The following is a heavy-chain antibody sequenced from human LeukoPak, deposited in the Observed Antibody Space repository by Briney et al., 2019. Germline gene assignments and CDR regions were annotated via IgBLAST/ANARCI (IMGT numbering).Heavy chain of an antibody. CDR3: ASLKWELLIDY. J-gene: IGHJ4*02. V-gene: IGHV4-39*01. D-gene: IGHD1-26*01. CDR1: GGSISSSSYY. Sequence: NPSETLSLTCTVSGGSISSSSYYWGWIRQPPGKGLEWIGSIYYSGSPYYNPSLKSRVTISVDTSKNQFSLKLSSVTAADTAVYYCASLKWELLIDYWGQGTLVTVSS. CDR2: IYYSGSP.